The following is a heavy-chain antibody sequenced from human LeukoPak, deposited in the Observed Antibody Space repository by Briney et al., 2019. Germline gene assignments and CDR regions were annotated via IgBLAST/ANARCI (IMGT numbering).Heavy chain of an antibody. D-gene: IGHD3-22*01. J-gene: IGHJ4*02. CDR2: IRYDGSNK. CDR1: GFTFSSYG. Sequence: GGSLRLSCAASGFTFSSYGMHWVRQAPGKGLEWVAFIRYDGSNKYYADSVKGRFTISRDNSKNTLYLQMNSLRAEDTAVYYCAKDKAYDSSGYYPSPLDYWGQGTLVTVSS. CDR3: AKDKAYDSSGYYPSPLDY. V-gene: IGHV3-30*02.